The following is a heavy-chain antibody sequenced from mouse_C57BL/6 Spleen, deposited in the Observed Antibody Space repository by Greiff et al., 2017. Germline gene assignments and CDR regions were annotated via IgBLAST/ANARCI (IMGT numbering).Heavy chain of an antibody. CDR2: IDPNSGGT. V-gene: IGHV1-72*01. J-gene: IGHJ2*01. CDR1: GYTFTSYW. D-gene: IGHD2-5*01. Sequence: QVQLQQPGAELVKPGASVKLSCKASGYTFTSYWMHWVKQRPGLGLEWIGRIDPNSGGTKYNEKFKSKATLTVDKPSSTAYMQLSSLTSEDSAVYYCARAVYSNCDYWGQGTTLTVSS. CDR3: ARAVYSNCDY.